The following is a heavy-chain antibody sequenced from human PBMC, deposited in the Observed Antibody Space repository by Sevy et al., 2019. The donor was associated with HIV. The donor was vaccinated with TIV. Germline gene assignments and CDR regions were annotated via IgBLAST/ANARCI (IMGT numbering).Heavy chain of an antibody. V-gene: IGHV3-30*02. J-gene: IGHJ6*02. CDR1: GFTFSSYG. CDR2: IRYDGSNK. Sequence: GGSLRLSCAASGFTFSSYGMHWVRQAPGKGLEWVAFIRYDGSNKYYADSVKGRFTISRDNSKNTLYLQMNSLRAEDTAVYYCAKGQQLKYYYGMDVWGQGTTVTVSS. CDR3: AKGQQLKYYYGMDV. D-gene: IGHD6-13*01.